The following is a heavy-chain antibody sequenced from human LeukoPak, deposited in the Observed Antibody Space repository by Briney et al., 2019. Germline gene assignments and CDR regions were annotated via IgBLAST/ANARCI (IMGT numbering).Heavy chain of an antibody. Sequence: YPSETLSLTCSVSGDSISGFYWNWIRQSPGKGLEWIGNIHYSGNSNYNPSLKSRVTISIDTSRKQFFLKLSSVTAADTAVYYCVLAPNSNWFDFWGQGTQVTVSS. J-gene: IGHJ5*01. V-gene: IGHV4-59*08. CDR3: VLAPNSNWFDF. CDR1: GDSISGFY. D-gene: IGHD2-8*01. CDR2: IHYSGNS.